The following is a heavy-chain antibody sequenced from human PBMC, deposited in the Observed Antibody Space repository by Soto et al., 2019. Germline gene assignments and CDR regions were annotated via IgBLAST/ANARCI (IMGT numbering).Heavy chain of an antibody. CDR1: GGTFNSYA. CDR3: ARERGGYNRGDFEF. D-gene: IGHD1-26*01. Sequence: QVLLVQSGAEVRKPGSSVTVSCKASGGTFNSYAISWVRQAPGQGLEWMGGIIPDFGTGNSAQKFRGRLSIIADASTTTVHMGLSGLTSEDTAVYYCARERGGYNRGDFEFWGQGTQVTVSS. V-gene: IGHV1-69*01. CDR2: IIPDFGTG. J-gene: IGHJ4*02.